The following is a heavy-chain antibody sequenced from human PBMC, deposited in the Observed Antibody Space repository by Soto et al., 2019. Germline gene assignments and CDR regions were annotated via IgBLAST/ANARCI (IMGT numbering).Heavy chain of an antibody. CDR1: GYTFTGYY. CDR2: INPNSGGT. D-gene: IGHD6-19*01. CDR3: AREGSGWYSGGEGVIDY. Sequence: QVQLVQSGAEVKKPGASVKVSCKASGYTFTGYYMHWVRQAPGQGLEWMGWINPNSGGTNYAQKFQGRVTMTGDTSISTAYMELSRLRSDDTAVYYCAREGSGWYSGGEGVIDYWGQGTLVTVSS. V-gene: IGHV1-2*02. J-gene: IGHJ4*02.